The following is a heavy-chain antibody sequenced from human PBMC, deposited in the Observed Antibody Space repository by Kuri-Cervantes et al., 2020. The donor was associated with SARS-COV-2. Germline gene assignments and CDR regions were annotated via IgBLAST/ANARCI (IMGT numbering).Heavy chain of an antibody. CDR1: GESLSGYY. V-gene: IGHV4-34*01. J-gene: IGHJ6*03. Sequence: SQTLSLTCAFYGESLSGYYWSWIRQSPGKGLQWIGEVNHRGSTNYNPSLKSRVTISVDTSSKQFSLNLSSVTAADTAVYYCARGLWGEWLLSYYYYMDVWGKGTTVTVSS. D-gene: IGHD3-3*01. CDR2: VNHRGST. CDR3: ARGLWGEWLLSYYYYMDV.